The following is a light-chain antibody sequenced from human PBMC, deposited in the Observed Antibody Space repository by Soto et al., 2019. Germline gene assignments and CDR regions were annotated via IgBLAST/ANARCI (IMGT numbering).Light chain of an antibody. CDR1: SSDIGSNY. J-gene: IGLJ2*01. V-gene: IGLV1-51*01. CDR2: DNS. Sequence: QSVLTQPPSVSADPGQKVTISCSGGSSDIGSNYVSWYQQFPGTAPKLLIYDNSERPSGIPDRFSGSKSGTSATLDITGLQTGDEADYYCATWDSSLTAGVFGGGTKLTVL. CDR3: ATWDSSLTAGV.